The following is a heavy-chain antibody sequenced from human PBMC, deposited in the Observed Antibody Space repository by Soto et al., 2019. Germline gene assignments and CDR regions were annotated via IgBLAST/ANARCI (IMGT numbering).Heavy chain of an antibody. D-gene: IGHD3-16*01. J-gene: IGHJ4*02. CDR3: AKTLSAVRFGGVIESGYFDY. V-gene: IGHV3-30*18. Sequence: PGGSLRLACAAPGFTLSSNCMHWVRQAPGKGLDWVAVISYDGSNKYYADSVKGRFTISRDNSKNTLYLQMNSLRAEDTAVYYCAKTLSAVRFGGVIESGYFDYWGQGTLVTVSS. CDR2: ISYDGSNK. CDR1: GFTLSSNC.